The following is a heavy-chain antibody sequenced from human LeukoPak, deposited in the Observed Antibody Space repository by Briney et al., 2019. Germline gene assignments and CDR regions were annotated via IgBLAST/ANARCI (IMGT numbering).Heavy chain of an antibody. V-gene: IGHV1-18*01. CDR3: ARVTYYYGSGRQDEFDY. D-gene: IGHD3-10*01. J-gene: IGHJ4*02. CDR1: GYTFTSYD. Sequence: ASVKVSCKASGYTFTSYDISWVRQAPGQGLEWMGWISASNGNTNYAQILQGRVTLTTDTSTSTAYMELRSLTSDDTAVYYCARVTYYYGSGRQDEFDYWGQGTLVTVSS. CDR2: ISASNGNT.